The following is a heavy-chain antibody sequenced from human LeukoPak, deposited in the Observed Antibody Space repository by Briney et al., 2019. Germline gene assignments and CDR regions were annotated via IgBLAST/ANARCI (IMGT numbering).Heavy chain of an antibody. J-gene: IGHJ4*02. V-gene: IGHV1-2*06. Sequence: ASVKVSCKASGYTFTGYYMHWVRQAPGQGLEWMGRINPNSGGTSYAQKFQGRVTMTRDTSISTAYMELSRLRSDDTAVYYCAREGYYDSSGHSGFDYWGQGTLVTVSS. CDR2: INPNSGGT. D-gene: IGHD3-22*01. CDR3: AREGYYDSSGHSGFDY. CDR1: GYTFTGYY.